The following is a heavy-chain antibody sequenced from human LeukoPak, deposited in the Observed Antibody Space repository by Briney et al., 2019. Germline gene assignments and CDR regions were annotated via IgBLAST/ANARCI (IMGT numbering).Heavy chain of an antibody. V-gene: IGHV3-11*01. J-gene: IGHJ6*02. D-gene: IGHD2/OR15-2a*01. CDR2: ISNNRGSAT. Sequence: LSLTCTVSGGSISSYYWSWIRQAPGKGLEWVSYISNNRGSATFYADSVKGRFTNSRDNAKNSLYLQMNSLRADDTAVYYCARDFRNKGMDVWGQGTTVTVSS. CDR3: ARDFRNKGMDV. CDR1: GGSISSYY.